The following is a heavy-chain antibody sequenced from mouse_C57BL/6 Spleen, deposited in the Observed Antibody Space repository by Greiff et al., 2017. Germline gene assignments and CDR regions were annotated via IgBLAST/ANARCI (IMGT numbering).Heavy chain of an antibody. Sequence: QVQLQQSGAELMKPGASVKLSCKATGYTFTGYWIEWVKQRPGHGLEWIGEILPGSGSTNYNEKFKGKATFTADTSSNTAYMQLSSLTTVDSAIYYCVSVWVLLRERDIEVWGTGGTGTASS. D-gene: IGHD1-1*01. J-gene: IGHJ1*03. CDR2: ILPGSGST. CDR3: VSVWVLLRERDIEV. CDR1: GYTFTGYW. V-gene: IGHV1-9*01.